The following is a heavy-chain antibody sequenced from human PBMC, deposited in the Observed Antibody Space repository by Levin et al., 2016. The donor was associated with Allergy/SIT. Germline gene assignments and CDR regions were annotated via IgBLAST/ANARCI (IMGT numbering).Heavy chain of an antibody. J-gene: IGHJ5*02. Sequence: SVKVSCKASGGTFSSYAISWVRQAPGQGLEWMGGIIPIFGTANYAQKFQGRVTITADKSTSTAYMELSGLRSEDTAVYYCARGGIVVVTAIEYWFDPWGQGTLVTVSS. CDR2: IIPIFGTA. CDR1: GGTFSSYA. CDR3: ARGGIVVVTAIEYWFDP. V-gene: IGHV1-69*06. D-gene: IGHD2-21*02.